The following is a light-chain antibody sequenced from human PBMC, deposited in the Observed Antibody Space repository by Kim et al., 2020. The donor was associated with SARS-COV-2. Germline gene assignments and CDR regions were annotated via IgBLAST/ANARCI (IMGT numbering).Light chain of an antibody. Sequence: KTVTISCTRSSGSIDSNYVQWFQQRPGSAPTTVIYEDDQRPSGVPDRFSGSIDSSSNSASLTISGLKTEDGADYYCQSYDSNNHGVFGGGTKLTVL. CDR3: QSYDSNNHGV. V-gene: IGLV6-57*03. J-gene: IGLJ3*02. CDR2: EDD. CDR1: SGSIDSNY.